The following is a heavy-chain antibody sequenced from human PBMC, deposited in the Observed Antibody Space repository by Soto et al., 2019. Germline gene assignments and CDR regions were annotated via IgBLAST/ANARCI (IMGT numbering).Heavy chain of an antibody. J-gene: IGHJ6*02. CDR3: ARKNTYYYDSSGRMDV. CDR2: ISSSSSTI. Sequence: EVQLVESGGGLVQPGGSLRLSCAASGFTFSSYSMNWVRQAPGKGLEWVSYISSSSSTIYYADSVKGRFTISRDNAKNSLYLLMNSLRDEDTAVYYCARKNTYYYDSSGRMDVWGQGTTVTVSS. CDR1: GFTFSSYS. D-gene: IGHD3-22*01. V-gene: IGHV3-48*02.